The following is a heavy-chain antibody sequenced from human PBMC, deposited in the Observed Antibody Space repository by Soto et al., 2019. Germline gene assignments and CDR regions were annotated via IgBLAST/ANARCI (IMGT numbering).Heavy chain of an antibody. CDR2: INPSGGT. V-gene: IGHV4-34*01. CDR3: ARGRARRGQRDLDF. J-gene: IGHJ4*02. D-gene: IGHD3-10*01. Sequence: QVQLQQWGAGLLKPSETLSLTCGVYGGSFSGYYWNWIRQPPGKGLEWIGEINPSGGTNYNPSLKRRVTISTDTSKDQFSLKLSSVTAADTAVYYCARGRARRGQRDLDFWGQGTLVTVSS. CDR1: GGSFSGYY.